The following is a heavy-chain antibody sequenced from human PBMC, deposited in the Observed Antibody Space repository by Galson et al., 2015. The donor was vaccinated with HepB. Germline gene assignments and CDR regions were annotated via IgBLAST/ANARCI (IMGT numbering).Heavy chain of an antibody. J-gene: IGHJ4*02. D-gene: IGHD3-22*01. CDR2: ITGNSNYL. Sequence: SLRLSCATSGFSFRTYSMNWVRQAPGKGLEWVSSITGNSNYLYYADSVKGRFTISRDNANNSVYLQMNSLRADDTAMYYCARGRGSSGYYDYWGQGILVTVSS. CDR1: GFSFRTYS. CDR3: ARGRGSSGYYDY. V-gene: IGHV3-21*01.